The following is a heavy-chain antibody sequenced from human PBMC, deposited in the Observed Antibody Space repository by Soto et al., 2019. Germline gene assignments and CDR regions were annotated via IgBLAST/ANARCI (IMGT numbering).Heavy chain of an antibody. J-gene: IGHJ6*02. CDR3: ARGSPRGSQPYYYGMDV. V-gene: IGHV5-10-1*01. D-gene: IGHD2-2*01. CDR2: NDPSDSYT. Sequence: VETLTVACSGCGYSFTTYWMSWVRQMPGKGLEWMGRNDPSDSYTNYSPSFQGHVTISVDTSKNQFSLKLSSVTAADTAVYYCARGSPRGSQPYYYGMDVWGQGTTVTVSS. CDR1: GYSFTTYW.